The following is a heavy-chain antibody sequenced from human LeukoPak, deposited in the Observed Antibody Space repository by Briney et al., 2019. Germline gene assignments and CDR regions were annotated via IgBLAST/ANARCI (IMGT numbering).Heavy chain of an antibody. CDR2: ISSDGTNK. CDR3: ARDLTGTGDY. D-gene: IGHD1-20*01. Sequence: PGRSLRLSCAASGFTFSTYTMHWVRQAPGKGLEWVALISSDGTNKYYADSVKGRFTISRDSSKNTLYLQMNSLRAEDTALYYCARDLTGTGDYWSQGALVTVSS. V-gene: IGHV3-30-3*01. J-gene: IGHJ4*02. CDR1: GFTFSTYT.